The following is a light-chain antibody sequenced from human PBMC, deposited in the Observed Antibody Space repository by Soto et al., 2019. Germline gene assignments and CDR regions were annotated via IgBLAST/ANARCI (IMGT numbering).Light chain of an antibody. Sequence: DAQMTQSPSSLSASVGDSVTITSRASQSIGTYLDWYQHKPGKAPKLLIYAASSLQSGVPSRFSGSGSGTDFTLTISSLQPEDFATYYCQESHSTFGQGTKLEIK. CDR3: QESHST. V-gene: IGKV1-39*01. CDR1: QSIGTY. CDR2: AAS. J-gene: IGKJ2*01.